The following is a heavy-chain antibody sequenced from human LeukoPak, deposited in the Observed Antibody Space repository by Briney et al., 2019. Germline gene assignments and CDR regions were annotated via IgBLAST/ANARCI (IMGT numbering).Heavy chain of an antibody. CDR1: GGSISSGGYS. J-gene: IGHJ4*02. Sequence: SQTLSLTCAVSGGSISSGGYSWSWIRQPPGKGLEWIGYIYHSGSTYYNPSLKSRVTMSVDTSKNQFSLKLTSLTAADTAVYYCARSVRVTSNMYYFDYWGQGTLVTVSS. V-gene: IGHV4-30-2*01. CDR3: ARSVRVTSNMYYFDY. CDR2: IYHSGST. D-gene: IGHD2-21*02.